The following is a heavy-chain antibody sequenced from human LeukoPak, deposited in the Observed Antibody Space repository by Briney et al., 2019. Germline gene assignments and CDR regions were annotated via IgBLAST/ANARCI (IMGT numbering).Heavy chain of an antibody. J-gene: IGHJ4*02. CDR2: IKQDGSQK. Sequence: GGSLRLSCVASGFTFTNYWMNWVRQAPGKGLEWVASIKQDGSQKSYVDSVKGRFTISRDNAKNSLSLQMDSLRGEDTAVYYCARVRYYDFWSDIDYWGQGTLVTVSS. CDR1: GFTFTNYW. V-gene: IGHV3-7*01. CDR3: ARVRYYDFWSDIDY. D-gene: IGHD3-3*01.